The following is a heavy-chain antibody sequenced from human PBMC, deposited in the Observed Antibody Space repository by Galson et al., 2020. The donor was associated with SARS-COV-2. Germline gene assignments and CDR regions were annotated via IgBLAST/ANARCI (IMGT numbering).Heavy chain of an antibody. D-gene: IGHD3-3*01. CDR1: GYTFTSYY. CDR2: INPSGGST. J-gene: IGHJ6*03. CDR3: ARGPRIYDFWSGYYVRGGEDYYYYMDV. V-gene: IGHV1-46*01. Sequence: ASVKVSCKASGYTFTSYYMHWVRQAPGQGLEWMGIINPSGGSTRYTQKFQGRVTMTRDTSTSTVYMELSSLRSEDTAVYYCARGPRIYDFWSGYYVRGGEDYYYYMDVWGKGTTVTVSS.